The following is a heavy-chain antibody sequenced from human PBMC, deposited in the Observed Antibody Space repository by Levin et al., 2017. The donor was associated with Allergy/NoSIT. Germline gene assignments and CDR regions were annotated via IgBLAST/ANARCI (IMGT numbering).Heavy chain of an antibody. CDR2: ISGSGGST. V-gene: IGHV3-23*01. J-gene: IGHJ6*03. CDR3: AKGSNFMPYYYYYMDV. Sequence: GESLKISCAASGFTFSSYAMSWVRQAPGKGLEWVSAISGSGGSTYYADSVKGRFTISRDNSKNTLYLQMNSLRAEDTAVYYCAKGSNFMPYYYYYMDVWGKGTTVTVSS. D-gene: IGHD4-11*01. CDR1: GFTFSSYA.